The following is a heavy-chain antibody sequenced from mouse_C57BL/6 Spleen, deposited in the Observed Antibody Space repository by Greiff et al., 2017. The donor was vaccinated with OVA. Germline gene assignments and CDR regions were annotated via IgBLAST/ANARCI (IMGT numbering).Heavy chain of an antibody. CDR3: TVYYGNLYYAMDY. CDR1: GYTFTDYE. D-gene: IGHD2-1*01. Sequence: VNVVESGAELVRPGASVTLSCKASGYTFTDYEMHWVKQTPVHGLEWIGAIDPETGGTAYNQKFKGKAILTADKSSSTAYMELRSLTSEDSAVYYCTVYYGNLYYAMDYWGQGTSVTVSS. V-gene: IGHV1-15*01. CDR2: IDPETGGT. J-gene: IGHJ4*01.